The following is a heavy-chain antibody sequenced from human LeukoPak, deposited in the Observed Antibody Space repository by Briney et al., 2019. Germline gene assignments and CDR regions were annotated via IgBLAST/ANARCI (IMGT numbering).Heavy chain of an antibody. CDR2: ISIFSSTI. CDR1: GFTFSSFH. Sequence: GGSLRLSCAVSGFTFSSFHMNWLRQAPGKGLEWVSYISIFSSTIYYADSVKGRFTISRDDANSLVYLQMNSLRAEDTAVYYCARTNERELDYSGQGTLVTVSS. CDR3: ARTNERELDY. J-gene: IGHJ4*02. D-gene: IGHD1-26*01. V-gene: IGHV3-48*01.